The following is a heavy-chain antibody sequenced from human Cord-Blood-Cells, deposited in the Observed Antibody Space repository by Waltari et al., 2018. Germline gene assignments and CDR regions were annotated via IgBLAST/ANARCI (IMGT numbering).Heavy chain of an antibody. Sequence: QLQLQESGPGLMKPSETLSLTCTVSGGSISSSSYSWGWIRQPPGKGLEWIGSIYYSGSTYYNPSLKSRVTISVDTSKNQFSLTLSSVTAADTAVYYCARRADDAFDIWGQGTMVTVSS. D-gene: IGHD1-26*01. J-gene: IGHJ3*02. CDR1: GGSISSSSYS. CDR3: ARRADDAFDI. CDR2: IYYSGST. V-gene: IGHV4-39*01.